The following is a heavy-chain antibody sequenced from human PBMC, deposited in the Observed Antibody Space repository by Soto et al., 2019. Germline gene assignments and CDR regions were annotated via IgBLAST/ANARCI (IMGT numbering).Heavy chain of an antibody. Sequence: EVQLLESGGGLVLPGGSLRLSCAGSGFTPTTTPLSWVRQPPGKGLEWVTTISGTASRTYYVDSVKGRFFISRDNSKNTVTLQMNILTLDDTAVYYCATSFRYFDNWGQGTRVTVSS. D-gene: IGHD3-9*01. V-gene: IGHV3-23*01. J-gene: IGHJ4*02. CDR1: GFTPTTTP. CDR2: ISGTASRT. CDR3: ATSFRYFDN.